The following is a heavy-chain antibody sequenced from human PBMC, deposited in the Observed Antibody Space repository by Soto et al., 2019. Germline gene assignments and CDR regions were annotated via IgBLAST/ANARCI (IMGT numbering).Heavy chain of an antibody. J-gene: IGHJ4*02. V-gene: IGHV3-11*06. Sequence: GGSLRLSCEGSGFTFGDYYRSWIRKAPGKGLEGISYSSNSGTSSRYADSVKGRFSISRDNTKNLLNLQMNSLRAEDTAVYYCARSGDNYNRLDYWGQGTPVTVSS. CDR2: SSNSGTSS. CDR1: GFTFGDYY. D-gene: IGHD1-1*01. CDR3: ARSGDNYNRLDY.